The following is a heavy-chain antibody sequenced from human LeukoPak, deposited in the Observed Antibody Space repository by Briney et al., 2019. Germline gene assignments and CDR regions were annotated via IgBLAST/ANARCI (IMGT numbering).Heavy chain of an antibody. J-gene: IGHJ4*02. CDR1: GFTFSSSG. CDR3: AKYCSSTSCPFGY. V-gene: IGHV3-23*01. D-gene: IGHD2-2*01. Sequence: GGSLRLSCAASGFTFSSSGMSWVRQAPGMGLEWVSAISGSGGSTYYADSVKGRFTISRDNSKNTLYLQMNSLRAEDTAVYYCAKYCSSTSCPFGYWGQGTLVTVSS. CDR2: ISGSGGST.